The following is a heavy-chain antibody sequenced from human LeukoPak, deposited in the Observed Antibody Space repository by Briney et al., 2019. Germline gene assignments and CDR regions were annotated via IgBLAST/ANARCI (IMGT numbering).Heavy chain of an antibody. D-gene: IGHD3-22*01. V-gene: IGHV1-46*01. CDR2: INPSGGRT. J-gene: IGHJ4*02. Sequence: ASVTVSCKASGYTFTAYYMHWVRQAPGQGLEWMGIINPSGGRTSYAQKFQGRVSTTRDMSTSTVYMELSSLRSEDTAVYYCARGPGEGGSSGYYYGKPEDPAEYYFDYWGQGTLVTVSS. CDR3: ARGPGEGGSSGYYYGKPEDPAEYYFDY. CDR1: GYTFTAYY.